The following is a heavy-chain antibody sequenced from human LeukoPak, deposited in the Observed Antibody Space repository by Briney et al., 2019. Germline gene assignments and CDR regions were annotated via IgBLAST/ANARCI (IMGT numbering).Heavy chain of an antibody. Sequence: GRSLRLSCAASGFTFSSYGMHWVRQGPGKGLEWVAVISYDGSNKYYADSVKGRFTISRDNSKNTPYLQMNSLRAEDTAVYYCAKDPEGYCSGGSCYPGGLDPWGQGTLVTVSS. V-gene: IGHV3-30*18. D-gene: IGHD2-15*01. CDR1: GFTFSSYG. J-gene: IGHJ5*02. CDR2: ISYDGSNK. CDR3: AKDPEGYCSGGSCYPGGLDP.